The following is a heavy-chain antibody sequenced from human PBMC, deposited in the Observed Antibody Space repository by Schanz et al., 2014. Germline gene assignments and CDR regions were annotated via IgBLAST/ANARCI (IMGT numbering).Heavy chain of an antibody. Sequence: DVQLVDSGGGLVQPGGSLRLSCAASGFTVSNSYIHWVRQAPGKGLEWISTIYSSGSTYYADSMRGRFTISRDNSMNTVYLQMNSLRSDDAAVYYCARAQGVIRLYYGVDVWGRGTTVTVSS. D-gene: IGHD2-21*01. CDR1: GFTVSNSY. J-gene: IGHJ6*02. CDR2: IYSSGST. V-gene: IGHV3-53*04. CDR3: ARAQGVIRLYYGVDV.